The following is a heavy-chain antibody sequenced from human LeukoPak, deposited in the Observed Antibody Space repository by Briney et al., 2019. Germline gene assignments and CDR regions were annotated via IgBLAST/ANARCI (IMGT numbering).Heavy chain of an antibody. CDR1: GGSVSSGSYY. V-gene: IGHV4-61*01. CDR2: IYYSGST. J-gene: IGHJ5*01. Sequence: PSETLSLTCTVSGGSVSSGSYYWNWIRQPPGKGLEWIGYIYYSGSTNYNPSLKSRVTISVDTSKNQFSLKLSSVTAADTAVYYCARAKRSNWYAYWGQGTLVTVSS. CDR3: ARAKRSNWYAY.